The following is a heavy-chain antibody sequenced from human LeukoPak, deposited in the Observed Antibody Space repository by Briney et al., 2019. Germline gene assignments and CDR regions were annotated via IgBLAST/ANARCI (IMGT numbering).Heavy chain of an antibody. V-gene: IGHV4-59*01. Sequence: SETLSLTCTVSGGSISSYYWSWIRQPPGKGLEWIGYIYYSGSTNYNPSLKSRVTISVDTSKNQFSLKLSSVPAADTAVYYCARDSGLYGSGSSFDYWGQGTLVTVSS. D-gene: IGHD3-10*01. CDR3: ARDSGLYGSGSSFDY. CDR1: GGSISSYY. J-gene: IGHJ4*02. CDR2: IYYSGST.